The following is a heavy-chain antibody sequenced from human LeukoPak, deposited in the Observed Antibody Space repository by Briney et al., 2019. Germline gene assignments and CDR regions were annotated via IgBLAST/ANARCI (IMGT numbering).Heavy chain of an antibody. CDR2: ISYDGSNK. CDR1: GFTFSSYG. J-gene: IGHJ4*02. V-gene: IGHV3-30*18. Sequence: GGSLRLSCAASGFTFSSYGMHWVRQAPGKGLEWVAVISYDGSNKYYADSVKGRFTISRDNSKNTLYLQMNSLRAEDTAVYYCAKWPDTAMVTFVYWGQGTLVTVSS. D-gene: IGHD5-18*01. CDR3: AKWPDTAMVTFVY.